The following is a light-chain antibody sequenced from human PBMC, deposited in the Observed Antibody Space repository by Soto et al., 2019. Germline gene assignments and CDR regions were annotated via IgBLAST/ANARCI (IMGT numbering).Light chain of an antibody. CDR3: QQYYTSWWT. Sequence: DIVMTQSPDSLAVSLGERATIDCKSSQSVLYSSNNQNYLAWYQQKPGQPPKLLIYWASIRESGVPDRFSGSGSGTDFTLTISSLQAEDVAVYYCQQYYTSWWTFGRGTKVGIK. J-gene: IGKJ1*01. CDR2: WAS. V-gene: IGKV4-1*01. CDR1: QSVLYSSNNQNY.